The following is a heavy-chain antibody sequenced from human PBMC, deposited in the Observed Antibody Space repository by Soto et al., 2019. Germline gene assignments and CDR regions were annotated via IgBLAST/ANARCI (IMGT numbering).Heavy chain of an antibody. CDR3: ARVVRYFDTPYGMDV. Sequence: EVQLLESGEGLVQPGGSLKLSCAASGFTFSSYAMSWLRQAPGKGLEWVSGIGGSGGNTYYADSVKGRFTISRDNSKNTLFLQMNSLRAEDTAEYYCARVVRYFDTPYGMDVWGQGTTVTVSS. V-gene: IGHV3-23*01. D-gene: IGHD3-9*01. CDR1: GFTFSSYA. J-gene: IGHJ6*02. CDR2: IGGSGGNT.